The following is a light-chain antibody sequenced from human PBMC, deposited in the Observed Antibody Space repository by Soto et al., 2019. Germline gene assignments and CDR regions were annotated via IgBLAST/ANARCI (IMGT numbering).Light chain of an antibody. Sequence: QAVVTQEPSLTVSLGGTVTLTCASSTGAVTSGYYPNWLQQKPGQAPRALIYSTSNKHYWTPARFSGSLLGGKAALTLSGVQPEDEAEYYCLIYDGGAQVFGGGTKLTVL. V-gene: IGLV7-43*01. CDR2: STS. J-gene: IGLJ2*01. CDR3: LIYDGGAQV. CDR1: TGAVTSGYY.